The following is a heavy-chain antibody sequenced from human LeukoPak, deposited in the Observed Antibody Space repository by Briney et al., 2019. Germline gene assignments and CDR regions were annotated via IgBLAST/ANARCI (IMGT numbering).Heavy chain of an antibody. CDR2: IYYSGTT. CDR1: GGSIRSYY. J-gene: IGHJ4*02. V-gene: IGHV4-59*01. D-gene: IGHD3-10*01. Sequence: SETLSLTCTVSGGSIRSYYWSWIRQPPGKGVEWIGYIYYSGTTNYNPSLKSRVTISVDTSKNQFSLKLSSVTAADTAVYYCARDLGSYYGSGSFGHFDYWGQGTLVTVSS. CDR3: ARDLGSYYGSGSFGHFDY.